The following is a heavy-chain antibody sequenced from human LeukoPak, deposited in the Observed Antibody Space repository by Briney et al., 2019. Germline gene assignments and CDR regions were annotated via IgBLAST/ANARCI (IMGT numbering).Heavy chain of an antibody. D-gene: IGHD2-2*01. V-gene: IGHV1-2*04. CDR1: GYTFTGYY. Sequence: ASVKVSCKASGYTFTGYYMHWVRQAPGQGLEWMGWINPNSGGTNYAQKFQGWVTMTRDTSISTAYMELSRLRSDDTAVYYCARTLVVPAANYYYYYGMDVWGQGTTVTVSS. CDR3: ARTLVVPAANYYYYYGMDV. CDR2: INPNSGGT. J-gene: IGHJ6*02.